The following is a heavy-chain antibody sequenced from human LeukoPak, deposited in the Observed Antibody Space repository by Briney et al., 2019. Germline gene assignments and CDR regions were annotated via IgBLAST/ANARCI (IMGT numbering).Heavy chain of an antibody. J-gene: IGHJ4*02. V-gene: IGHV3-33*03. CDR3: GKDSSRSGWYFDY. CDR1: GFTFSSYG. D-gene: IGHD6-19*01. Sequence: GGSLRLSCAASGFTFSSYGMHWXXQXPGKXLXXXAIIWXDGSNKYYADSVKGRFTISXXXSKNTLFLQMNSLRAEDTAVYYCGKDSSRSGWYFDYWGQGTLVTVSS. CDR2: IWXDGSNK.